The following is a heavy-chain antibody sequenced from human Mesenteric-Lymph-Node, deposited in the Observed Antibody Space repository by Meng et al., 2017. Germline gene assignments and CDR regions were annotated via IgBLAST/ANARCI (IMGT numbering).Heavy chain of an antibody. J-gene: IGHJ3*02. CDR1: GGTFSSYA. CDR2: IIPIFGTA. D-gene: IGHD3-10*01. Sequence: SVNVSCKASGGTFSSYAISWVRQAPGQGLEWMGGIIPIFGTANYAQKFQGRVTITTDESTSTAYMELSSLRSEDTAVYYCASGLGCYCGSGSYYTIFLWHASDSWGQGTMVTVSS. V-gene: IGHV1-69*05. CDR3: ASGLGCYCGSGSYYTIFLWHASDS.